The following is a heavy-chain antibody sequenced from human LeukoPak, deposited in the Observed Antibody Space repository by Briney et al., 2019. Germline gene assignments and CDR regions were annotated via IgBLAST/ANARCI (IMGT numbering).Heavy chain of an antibody. J-gene: IGHJ5*02. Sequence: ASVTVSCKASGGTFSSYSMNWVRQAPGKGLEWVSSISSSSSYIYYADSVKGRFTISRDNAKNSLYLQVNSLRAEDTAVYYCARDLSRFDPWGQGTLVTVSS. CDR3: ARDLSRFDP. CDR1: GGTFSSYS. CDR2: ISSSSSYI. V-gene: IGHV3-21*01.